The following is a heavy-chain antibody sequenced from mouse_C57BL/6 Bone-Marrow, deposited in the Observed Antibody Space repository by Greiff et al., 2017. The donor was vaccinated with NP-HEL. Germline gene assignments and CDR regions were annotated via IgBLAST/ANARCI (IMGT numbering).Heavy chain of an antibody. CDR2: IDPENGDT. Sequence: DVKLQESGAELVRPGASVKLSCTASGFNIKDDYMHWVKQRPEQGLEWIGWIDPENGDTEYASKFQGKATITADTSSNTAYLQLSSLTSEDTAVYYCTTVVLYYFDYWGQGTTLTVSS. V-gene: IGHV14-4*01. J-gene: IGHJ2*01. CDR1: GFNIKDDY. D-gene: IGHD1-1*01. CDR3: TTVVLYYFDY.